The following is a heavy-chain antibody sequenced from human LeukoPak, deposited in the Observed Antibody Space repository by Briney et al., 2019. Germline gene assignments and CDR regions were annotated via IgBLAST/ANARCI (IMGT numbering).Heavy chain of an antibody. J-gene: IGHJ5*02. CDR2: IYYSGST. CDR3: ARGPMIVVGIRVYWFDP. CDR1: GGSISSGGYY. Sequence: SETLSLTCTVSGGSISSGGYYWSWIRQHPGEGLEWIGYIYYSGSTYYNPSLKSRVTISVDTSKNQFSLKLSSVTAADTAVYYCARGPMIVVGIRVYWFDPWGQGTLVTVSS. D-gene: IGHD3-22*01. V-gene: IGHV4-31*03.